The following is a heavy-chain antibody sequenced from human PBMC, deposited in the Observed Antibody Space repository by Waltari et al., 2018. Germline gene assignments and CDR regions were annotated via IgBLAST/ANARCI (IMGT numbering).Heavy chain of an antibody. CDR1: GYSISSGYY. D-gene: IGHD1-26*01. Sequence: QVQLQESGPGLVKPSETLSLTCPVSGYSISSGYYWGWIRQPPGKGLEWIGSIYHSGSTYYNPSLKSRVTISVDTSKNQFSLKLSSVTAADTAVYYCAAGIVGATTGAFDIWGQGTMVTVSS. CDR2: IYHSGST. CDR3: AAGIVGATTGAFDI. J-gene: IGHJ3*02. V-gene: IGHV4-38-2*01.